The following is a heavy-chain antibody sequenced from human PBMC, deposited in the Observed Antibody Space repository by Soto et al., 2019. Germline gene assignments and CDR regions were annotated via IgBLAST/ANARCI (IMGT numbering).Heavy chain of an antibody. CDR3: ARVYYYARSALFGY. CDR2: IKSSSTDI. CDR1: GFTFGSYS. J-gene: IGHJ4*02. D-gene: IGHD3-22*01. Sequence: EVQLVESGGGLVKPGGSLRLSCVASGFTFGSYSMAWVRQAPGKGPEWVSYIKSSSTDIYYADSVTVRFTISRHNAKNSLHLQINSLRDYDTAGYYCARVYYYARSALFGYWGQGPLVTVSS. V-gene: IGHV3-48*02.